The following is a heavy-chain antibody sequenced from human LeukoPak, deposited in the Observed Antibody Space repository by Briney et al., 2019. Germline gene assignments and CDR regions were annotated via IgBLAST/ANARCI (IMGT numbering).Heavy chain of an antibody. J-gene: IGHJ4*02. CDR1: GGTFSSYA. D-gene: IGHD5-18*01. V-gene: IGHV1-69*13. CDR2: IIPIFGTA. CDR3: ASRGYSYGYSYFDY. Sequence: SVKVSCKASGGTFSSYAISWVRQAPGQGLEWMGGIIPIFGTANYAQKFQGRVTITADESTSTAYMELSSLRSEDTAVYYCASRGYSYGYSYFDYWGQGTLVTVSS.